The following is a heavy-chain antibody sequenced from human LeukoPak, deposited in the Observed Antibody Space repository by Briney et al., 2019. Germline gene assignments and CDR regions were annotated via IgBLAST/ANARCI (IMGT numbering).Heavy chain of an antibody. CDR3: ARDHYYYDTSSYFIADY. CDR1: GYTFTSYG. Sequence: EASVKVSCKASGYTFTSYGLSWVRQAPGQGLEWMGWISAYNGNTNYAQKLQGRVTMTTDTSTSTAYMELRSLRSDDTAVYYCARDHYYYDTSSYFIADYWGQGTLVTVSS. J-gene: IGHJ4*02. D-gene: IGHD3-22*01. CDR2: ISAYNGNT. V-gene: IGHV1-18*01.